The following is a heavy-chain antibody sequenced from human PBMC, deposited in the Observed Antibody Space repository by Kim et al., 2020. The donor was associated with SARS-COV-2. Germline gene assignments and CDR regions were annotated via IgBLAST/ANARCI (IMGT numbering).Heavy chain of an antibody. CDR3: ARTEKGRWFGELWEFDP. Sequence: SETLSLTCTVSGGSISSSSYYWGWIRQPPGKGLEWIGSIYYSGSTYYNPSLKSRVTISVDTSKNQFSLKLSSVTAADTAVYYCARTEKGRWFGELWEFDPWGQGTLVTVSS. CDR1: GGSISSSSYY. V-gene: IGHV4-39*01. J-gene: IGHJ5*02. D-gene: IGHD3-10*01. CDR2: IYYSGST.